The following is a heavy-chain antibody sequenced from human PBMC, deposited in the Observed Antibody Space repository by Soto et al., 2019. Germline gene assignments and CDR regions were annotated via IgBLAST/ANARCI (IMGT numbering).Heavy chain of an antibody. CDR3: ARDGLAAGLYFDY. CDR1: RFTFSDYW. Sequence: GGSLRLSCAASRFTFSDYWMNWVRQAPGKGLEWVASIKYDGGEKNYVDSVKGRFTISRDNAKNSLYLQMASLRAEDTAVYYCARDGLAAGLYFDYWGQGTLVTVSS. CDR2: IKYDGGEK. J-gene: IGHJ4*02. D-gene: IGHD6-13*01. V-gene: IGHV3-7*05.